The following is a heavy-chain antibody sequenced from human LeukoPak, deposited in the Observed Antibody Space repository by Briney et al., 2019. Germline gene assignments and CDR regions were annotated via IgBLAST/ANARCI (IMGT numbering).Heavy chain of an antibody. CDR2: ISAYNGNK. V-gene: IGHV1-18*01. CDR1: GYSFIDYG. Sequence: ASVKVSCKASGYSFIDYGITWERQAPGQGLEWMGWISAYNGNKNYALKLQGRVTMTTDTSANTAYMEMRSLRSDDTAVYYCARSRRSAGDLGPWGQGTLVTVSS. J-gene: IGHJ4*02. D-gene: IGHD7-27*01. CDR3: ARSRRSAGDLGP.